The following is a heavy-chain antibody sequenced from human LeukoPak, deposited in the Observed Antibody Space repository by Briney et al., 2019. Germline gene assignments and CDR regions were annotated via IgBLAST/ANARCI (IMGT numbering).Heavy chain of an antibody. CDR3: AKKSYYYDSTGYYDY. D-gene: IGHD3-22*01. CDR2: ISGSGDST. CDR1: GFTFSSYA. Sequence: GGSLRLSCAVSGFTFSSYAMSWVRQAPGKGLEWVSGISGSGDSTYYADSVKGRFTISRDNSKNTLYLQMNSLRAEDTAVYYCAKKSYYYDSTGYYDYWGQGTLVTVPS. J-gene: IGHJ4*02. V-gene: IGHV3-23*01.